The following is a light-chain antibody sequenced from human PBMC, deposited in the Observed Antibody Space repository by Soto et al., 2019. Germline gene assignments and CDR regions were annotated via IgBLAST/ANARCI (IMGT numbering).Light chain of an antibody. CDR1: QSVLYSSNNKNY. CDR2: WAS. V-gene: IGKV4-1*01. J-gene: IGKJ2*01. Sequence: IVTTQSPDSLAVSLGERATINCKSSQSVLYSSNNKNYLTWYQHKPGQPPKLLISWASTRESGVPDRFSGSGSGTDFTLTISSLQAEDVAVYYCQQYYDTPYTFGQGTKLEIK. CDR3: QQYYDTPYT.